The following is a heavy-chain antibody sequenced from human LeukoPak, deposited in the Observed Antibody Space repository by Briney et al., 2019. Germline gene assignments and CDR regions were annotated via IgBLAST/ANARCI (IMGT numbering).Heavy chain of an antibody. Sequence: PGGSLRLSCAASGFTFSSYGMHWVRQAPGKGLEWVAVISYDGSNKYYADSVKGLFTISRGNSKNTLYLQMNSLRAEDTAVYYCAKSSLTSWDWPNDYWGQGTLVTVSS. V-gene: IGHV3-30*18. CDR3: AKSSLTSWDWPNDY. J-gene: IGHJ4*02. CDR1: GFTFSSYG. CDR2: ISYDGSNK. D-gene: IGHD3/OR15-3a*01.